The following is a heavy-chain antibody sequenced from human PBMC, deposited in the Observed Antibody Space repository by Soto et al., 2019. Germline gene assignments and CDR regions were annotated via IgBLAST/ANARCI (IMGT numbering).Heavy chain of an antibody. CDR1: GYSFATYW. CDR3: ARLSTVTPIFGLAYYYYGMDV. CDR2: IYPGDSDT. J-gene: IGHJ6*02. V-gene: IGHV5-51*01. D-gene: IGHD4-4*01. Sequence: GESLKISCKGSGYSFATYWIGWVRQPPGKGLEWMGIIYPGDSDTTYSPSFQGQVPLSADKSISTAYLQWSSLKASDTAVYYCARLSTVTPIFGLAYYYYGMDVWGQGTPVTVSS.